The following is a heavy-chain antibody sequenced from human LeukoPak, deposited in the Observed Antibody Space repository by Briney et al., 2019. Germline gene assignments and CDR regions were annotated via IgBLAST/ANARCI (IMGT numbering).Heavy chain of an antibody. CDR3: AKDLGRTGTTSNY. J-gene: IGHJ4*02. D-gene: IGHD1-1*01. Sequence: PGGSLRLSCAASGSTFSSYAMSWVRQAPGKGLEWVSAISGSGGSTYYADSVKGRFTISRDNSKNTLYLQMNSLRAEDTAVYYCAKDLGRTGTTSNYWGQGTLVTVSS. CDR1: GSTFSSYA. V-gene: IGHV3-23*01. CDR2: ISGSGGST.